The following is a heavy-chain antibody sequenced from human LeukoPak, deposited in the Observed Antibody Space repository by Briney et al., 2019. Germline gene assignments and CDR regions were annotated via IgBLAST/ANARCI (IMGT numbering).Heavy chain of an antibody. CDR2: ITDSGRT. V-gene: IGHV4-34*01. D-gene: IGHD5-12*01. CDR3: ARVSYGYDALDV. J-gene: IGHJ3*01. Sequence: SETLSLTCALNSGSFSGYYWAWLRQPPGKGLEWIGEITDSGRTNYSPSLKSRVTISTDTSKNQFSLRLSSVTAADTGVYYCARVSYGYDALDVWGQGTTVTVFS. CDR1: SGSFSGYY.